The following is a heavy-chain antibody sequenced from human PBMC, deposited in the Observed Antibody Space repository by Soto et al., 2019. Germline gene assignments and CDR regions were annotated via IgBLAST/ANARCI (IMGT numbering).Heavy chain of an antibody. V-gene: IGHV4-34*01. J-gene: IGHJ5*02. Sequence: PSETLSLTCAAHNGSFTDYFWTWIRQSPGRGLEWIGEINHRGGATYNPSLRSRVTISIDTSKNHFSLSLRSLTAADTAVYYCVARGMTYDFLSGTHTFDPWGHGTLVTVPS. CDR3: VARGMTYDFLSGTHTFDP. D-gene: IGHD3-3*01. CDR1: NGSFTDYF. CDR2: INHRGGA.